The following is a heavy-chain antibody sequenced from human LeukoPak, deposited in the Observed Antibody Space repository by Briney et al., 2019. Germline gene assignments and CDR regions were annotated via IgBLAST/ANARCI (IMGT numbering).Heavy chain of an antibody. CDR1: GGSFSGYY. V-gene: IGHV4-34*01. CDR2: INHSGST. D-gene: IGHD3-3*01. CDR3: ARERVYDFWSGNFDY. J-gene: IGHJ4*02. Sequence: KSSETLSLTCAVYGGSFSGYYWSWIRQPPGKGLEWIGEINHSGSTNYNPSLKSRVTISVDTSKNQFSLKLSSVTAADTAVYYCARERVYDFWSGNFDYWGQGTLVTVSS.